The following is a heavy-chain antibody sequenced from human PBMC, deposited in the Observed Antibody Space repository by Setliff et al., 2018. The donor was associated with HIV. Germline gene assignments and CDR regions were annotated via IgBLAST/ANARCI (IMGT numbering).Heavy chain of an antibody. CDR1: GGTFSTSA. J-gene: IGHJ3*01. CDR2: IIPFFGSA. CDR3: ARRHFYDSSGQVWAFDV. Sequence: SVEVSCKASGGTFSTSAISWMRRAPGQGLEWMGGIIPFFGSANYAQKFQGRLTITADASSSTAYMDLSSLTSEDTAVYYCARRHFYDSSGQVWAFDVWGRGTMVTVSS. D-gene: IGHD3-22*01. V-gene: IGHV1-69*13.